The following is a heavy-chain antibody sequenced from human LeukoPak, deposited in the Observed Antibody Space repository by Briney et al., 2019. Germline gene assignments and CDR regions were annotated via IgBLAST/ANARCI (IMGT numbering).Heavy chain of an antibody. CDR1: GFTFSSYA. V-gene: IGHV3-30*04. CDR3: ARRSSSSLWSYYYYYMDV. CDR2: ISYDGSNK. Sequence: GGSLRLSCAASGFTFSSYAMHWVRQAPGKGLEWVAVISYDGSNKYYADSVKGRFTISRDNSKNTLYLQMNSLRAEDTAVYYCARRSSSSLWSYYYYYMDVWGKGTTVTVSS. J-gene: IGHJ6*03. D-gene: IGHD6-6*01.